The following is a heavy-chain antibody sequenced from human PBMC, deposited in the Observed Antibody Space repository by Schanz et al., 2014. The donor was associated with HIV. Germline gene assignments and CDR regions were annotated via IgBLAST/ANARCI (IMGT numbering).Heavy chain of an antibody. V-gene: IGHV3-23*04. CDR1: GFIFSSYG. J-gene: IGHJ1*01. D-gene: IGHD6-19*01. Sequence: VQLVESGGGVVQPGRSLRLSCAASGFIFSSYGMHWVRQAPGKGLEWVSGISGSGGTTYYADSVKGRFTISRDNSKNTLSLQMNGLRAEDTAVYYCAKGGSDWTPGPIWCQHWGQGTLVTVSS. CDR2: ISGSGGTT. CDR3: AKGGSDWTPGPIWCQH.